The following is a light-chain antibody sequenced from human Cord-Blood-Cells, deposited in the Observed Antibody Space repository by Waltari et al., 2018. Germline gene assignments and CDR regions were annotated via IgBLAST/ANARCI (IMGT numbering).Light chain of an antibody. V-gene: IGKV3-15*01. J-gene: IGKJ1*01. Sequence: EIVMTQSPATLSESPGERATLPCRASQSVSSNLAWYQQKPGQAPRLLIYGASTRATGIPARFSGSGSGTEFTLTISSLQSEDFAVYYCQQYNNWPSWTFGQGTKVEIK. CDR3: QQYNNWPSWT. CDR1: QSVSSN. CDR2: GAS.